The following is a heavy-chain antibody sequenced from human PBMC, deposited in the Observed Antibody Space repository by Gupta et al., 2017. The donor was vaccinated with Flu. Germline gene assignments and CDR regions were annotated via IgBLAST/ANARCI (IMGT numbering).Heavy chain of an antibody. D-gene: IGHD3-10*01. Sequence: QVQLQESGPGLVKPSQTLSLTCTVSGGSISSGGYYWSWIRQHPGKGLEWIGYIYYSGSNYYNPSLKSRVTISVDTSKNQFSLKLSSVTAADTAVYYCARDPPGMVRGAPLGYGMDVWGQGTTVTVSS. V-gene: IGHV4-31*03. CDR1: GGSISSGGYY. J-gene: IGHJ6*02. CDR3: ARDPPGMVRGAPLGYGMDV. CDR2: IYYSGSN.